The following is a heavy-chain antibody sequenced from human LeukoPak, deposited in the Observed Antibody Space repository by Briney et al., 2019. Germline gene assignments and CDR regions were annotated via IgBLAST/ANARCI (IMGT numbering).Heavy chain of an antibody. CDR3: AREEFLHEIDSSGYFVY. J-gene: IGHJ4*02. Sequence: SETLSLTCTVSGGSITGYYWNWIRQPAGQGLEWLGRVYSSGVGNYNPSLTSRVAMSVDTSKNQFSLKLTSLTAADTAVYYCAREEFLHEIDSSGYFVYWGQGTLVTVSS. CDR2: VYSSGVG. D-gene: IGHD3-22*01. V-gene: IGHV4-4*07. CDR1: GGSITGYY.